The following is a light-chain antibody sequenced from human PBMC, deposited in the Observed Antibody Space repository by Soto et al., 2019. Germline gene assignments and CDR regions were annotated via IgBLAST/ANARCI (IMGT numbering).Light chain of an antibody. J-gene: IGLJ2*01. CDR1: SSNIGATSN. V-gene: IGLV1-40*01. Sequence: QSVLTQPPSVSGAPGQRVTISCTGSSSNIGATSNVYWYQQLPGAAPKLLFYDNNSRPSGVPDRFSGSKSGTSACLAITGLQAEDEADYYCQSYDFSLTAVVFGGGTKLTVL. CDR3: QSYDFSLTAVV. CDR2: DNN.